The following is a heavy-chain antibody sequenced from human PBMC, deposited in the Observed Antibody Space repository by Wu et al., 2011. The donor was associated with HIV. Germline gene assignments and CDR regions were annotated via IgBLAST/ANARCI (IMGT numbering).Heavy chain of an antibody. Sequence: VQLVQSGAEVKKPGESLKISCKGSGYSFTTYWIGWVRQMPGKGLEWMGIIYPGDSDTRYNPSFKGQVTVSADKSLSIAYLQWNSLKASDTAMYYCVRGIAADFEYWGQGSLVTVAS. CDR1: GYSFTTYW. D-gene: IGHD2-21*01. J-gene: IGHJ4*02. CDR3: VRGIAADFEY. V-gene: IGHV5-51*03. CDR2: IYPGDSDT.